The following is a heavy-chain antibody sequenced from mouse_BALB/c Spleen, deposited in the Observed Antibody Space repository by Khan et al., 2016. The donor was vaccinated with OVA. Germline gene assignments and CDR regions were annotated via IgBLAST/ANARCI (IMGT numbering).Heavy chain of an antibody. V-gene: IGHV5-17*02. D-gene: IGHD2-5*01. CDR1: GFTFSSFG. CDR3: ARSGSNLRWYFDV. J-gene: IGHJ1*01. Sequence: EVELVESGGGLVQPGGSRKLSCAASGFTFSSFGMHWVRQAPKKGLEWVAYISSGSSTIYYADTVKGRFTISRDNPKNTLFLQMTSLRSEDTAMYDCARSGSNLRWYFDVWGAGTSVTVSS. CDR2: ISSGSSTI.